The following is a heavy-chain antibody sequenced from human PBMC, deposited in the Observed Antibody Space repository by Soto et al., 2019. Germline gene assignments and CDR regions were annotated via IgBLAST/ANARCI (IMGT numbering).Heavy chain of an antibody. CDR1: GGSVSSGSYY. CDR3: ARGKEYSSSGWFDP. CDR2: IYYSGST. Sequence: SETLSLTCTVSGGSVSSGSYYWSWIRQPPGKGLGWIGYIYYSGSTNYNPSLKSRVTISVDTSKNQFSLKLRSDDTAVYYCARGKEYSSSGWFDPWGQGTLVTVSS. J-gene: IGHJ5*02. V-gene: IGHV4-61*01. D-gene: IGHD6-6*01.